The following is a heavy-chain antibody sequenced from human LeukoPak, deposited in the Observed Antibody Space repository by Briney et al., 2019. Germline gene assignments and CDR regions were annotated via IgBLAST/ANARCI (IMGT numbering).Heavy chain of an antibody. CDR1: GLIFSDYA. D-gene: IGHD3-10*01. CDR2: ITGNGANS. Sequence: GGSLRLSCAASGLIFSDYAMSWVRLAPGKGLEWVSGITGNGANSYYAGSVKGRFTISRDNYKKMLFLQMNSLRAEDTAIYYFAKGRRDHHISGNYQGFHYWGQGTLVTVSS. V-gene: IGHV3-23*01. J-gene: IGHJ4*02. CDR3: AKGRRDHHISGNYQGFHY.